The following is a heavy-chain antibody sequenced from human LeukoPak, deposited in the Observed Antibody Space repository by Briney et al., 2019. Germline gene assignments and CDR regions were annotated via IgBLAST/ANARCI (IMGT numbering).Heavy chain of an antibody. CDR3: ARVGDGYNVGFDY. CDR2: ISSSSTI. J-gene: IGHJ4*02. D-gene: IGHD5-24*01. CDR1: GFTFSSYS. V-gene: IGHV3-48*01. Sequence: PGGSLRLSCAASGFTFSSYSMNWVRQAPGKGLEWVSYISSSSTIYYADSVKGRFTISRDNANNSLYLQMNSLRAEDTAVYYCARVGDGYNVGFDYWGQGTLVTVSS.